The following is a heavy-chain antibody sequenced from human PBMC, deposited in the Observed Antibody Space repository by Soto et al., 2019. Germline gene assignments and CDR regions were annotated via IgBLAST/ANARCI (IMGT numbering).Heavy chain of an antibody. CDR1: GFDFSMSG. J-gene: IGHJ5*01. V-gene: IGHV3-33*01. CDR2: IWNSGSPQ. Sequence: QVHVVESGGGVVQPGRSLRLSCAASGFDFSMSGMHWVRQAPGKGLEWVALIWNSGSPQYYGDSVKGRFTISRDNSKNXVFLXXXXXXXXXXXXXXXXXXXXXXXXXAPFDSWGQGALVTV. CDR3: XXXXXXXXXXAPFDS.